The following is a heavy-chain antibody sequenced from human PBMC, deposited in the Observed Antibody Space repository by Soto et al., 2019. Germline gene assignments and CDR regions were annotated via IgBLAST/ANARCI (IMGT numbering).Heavy chain of an antibody. J-gene: IGHJ4*02. CDR1: GFRFEQYV. CDR3: LTDAPNGSIDD. CDR2: VSPTGDTV. Sequence: VQVVASGGGLVQPGRSLRLSCAVSGFRFEQYVMHWVRQAPGKGLECVSTVSPTGDTVAYADSVEGRFTVSRDNAKNHLYLQMNSLKGDDTGFYYCLTDAPNGSIDDWGQGTLVTVSS. D-gene: IGHD3-10*01. V-gene: IGHV3-9*01.